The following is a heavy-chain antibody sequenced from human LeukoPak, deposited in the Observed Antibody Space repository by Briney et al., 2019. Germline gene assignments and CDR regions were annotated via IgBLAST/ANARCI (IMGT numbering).Heavy chain of an antibody. D-gene: IGHD4-11*01. CDR3: ARGRVSSSTWYSTYYYFFYMDF. Sequence: SETLSLTCTVSGYSISSSYYWDWIRQPPGKGLEWIGSIYYGGSTKFNPSLNGRVSISRDTSNNFFSLRLRSVTAADTAVYFCARGRVSSSTWYSTYYYFFYMDFWGKGTTVTVSS. CDR2: IYYGGST. CDR1: GYSISSSYY. J-gene: IGHJ6*03. V-gene: IGHV4-38-2*02.